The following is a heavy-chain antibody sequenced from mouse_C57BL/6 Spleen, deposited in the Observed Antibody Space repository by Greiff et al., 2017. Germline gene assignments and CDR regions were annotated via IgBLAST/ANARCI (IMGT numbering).Heavy chain of an antibody. CDR2: IDPSDSET. Sequence: QVQLQQPGAELVRPGSSVKLSCKASGYTFTSYWMHWVKQRPIQGLEWIGNIDPSDSETHYNQKFKDKATLTVDKSSSTAYMQLSSLTSEDSAVYYCARSPLDSSGYLFADWGQGTLVTVSA. CDR1: GYTFTSYW. J-gene: IGHJ3*01. CDR3: ARSPLDSSGYLFAD. D-gene: IGHD3-2*02. V-gene: IGHV1-52*01.